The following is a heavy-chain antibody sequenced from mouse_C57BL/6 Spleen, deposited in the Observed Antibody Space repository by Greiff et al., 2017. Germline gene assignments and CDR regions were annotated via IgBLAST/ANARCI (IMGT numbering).Heavy chain of an antibody. Sequence: QVQLQQPGAELVKPGASVKMSCKASGYTFTSYWITWVKQRPGQGLEWIGDIYPGSGSTNYNEKFKSKATLTVDTSSSTAYMQLSSLTSEDSAFYYCARYDVITTVAYYIDYWGQGTTRTVSS. J-gene: IGHJ2*01. CDR3: ARYDVITTVAYYIDY. V-gene: IGHV1-55*01. CDR2: IYPGSGST. CDR1: GYTFTSYW. D-gene: IGHD1-1*01.